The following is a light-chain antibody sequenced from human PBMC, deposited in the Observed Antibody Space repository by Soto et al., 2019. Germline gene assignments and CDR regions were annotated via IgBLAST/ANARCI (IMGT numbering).Light chain of an antibody. CDR1: QSVSSTY. Sequence: ETVLTQSPGTLSLSPGERATLSCRASQSVSSTYLAWYQQKVGQAPRLLMYGASSRATGIPDRFSGSGSGTDFTLTISRLEPEDFAVYYCQQYGRSPLIFGGGTNVEIK. CDR3: QQYGRSPLI. CDR2: GAS. J-gene: IGKJ4*01. V-gene: IGKV3-20*01.